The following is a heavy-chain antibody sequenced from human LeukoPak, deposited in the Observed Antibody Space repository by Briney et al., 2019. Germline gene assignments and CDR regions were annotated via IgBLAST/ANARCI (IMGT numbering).Heavy chain of an antibody. CDR1: GFTFSSYS. CDR2: ISSSSSYI. J-gene: IGHJ4*02. V-gene: IGHV3-21*04. D-gene: IGHD1-7*01. Sequence: PGGSLRLSCAASGFTFSSYSMNWVRQAPGKGLEWVSSISSSSSYIYYADSVKGRFTISRDNAKNSLYLQMNSLRAEDTAVYYCAKTGGGTTFFDYWGQGTLVTVSS. CDR3: AKTGGGTTFFDY.